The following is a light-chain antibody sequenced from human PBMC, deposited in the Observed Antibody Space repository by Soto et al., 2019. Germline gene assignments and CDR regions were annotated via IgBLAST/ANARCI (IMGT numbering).Light chain of an antibody. CDR3: QQRSKWPLT. Sequence: EIVLTQSSATLYLSPGERATLSCRASQSVTSNALAWYQQKPGQPPRLLIYGVSSRATVIPDRFSGSGSGTDFTLTISSLEPEDFAVYYCQQRSKWPLTFGGGTKVDIK. J-gene: IGKJ4*01. CDR2: GVS. V-gene: IGKV3-11*01. CDR1: QSVTSN.